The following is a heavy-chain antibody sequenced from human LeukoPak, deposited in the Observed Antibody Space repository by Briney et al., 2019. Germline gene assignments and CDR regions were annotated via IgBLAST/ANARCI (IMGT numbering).Heavy chain of an antibody. CDR1: GFTFSSYE. D-gene: IGHD6-13*01. V-gene: IGHV3-30*02. J-gene: IGHJ4*02. Sequence: GGSLRLSCAASGFTFSSYEMNWVRQAPGKGLEWVAFIRYDGSNKCYADSVKGRFTISRDNSKNTLYLQMNSLRAEDTAVYYCATDSSPDFWGQGTLVTVSS. CDR2: IRYDGSNK. CDR3: ATDSSPDF.